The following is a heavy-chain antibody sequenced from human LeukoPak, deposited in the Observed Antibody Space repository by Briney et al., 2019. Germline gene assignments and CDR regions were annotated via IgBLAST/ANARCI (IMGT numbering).Heavy chain of an antibody. CDR2: ISYDGSNK. Sequence: GGSLRLSCAASGFTFSSYAMHWVRQAPGKGLEWVAVISYDGSNKYYADSVKGRFTISRDNSKDTLYLQMNSLRAEDTAVYYCARGTYYYDSSFDYWGQGTLVTVSS. CDR3: ARGTYYYDSSFDY. D-gene: IGHD3-22*01. V-gene: IGHV3-30-3*01. J-gene: IGHJ4*02. CDR1: GFTFSSYA.